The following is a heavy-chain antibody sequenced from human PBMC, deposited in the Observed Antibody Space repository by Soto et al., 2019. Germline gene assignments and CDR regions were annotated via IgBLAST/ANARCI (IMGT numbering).Heavy chain of an antibody. CDR3: ARDPEYYDSSGYPRYYYGMDV. V-gene: IGHV3-30-3*01. Sequence: GGSLRLSCAASGFTFSSYAMHWVRQAPGKGLEWVAVISYDGSNKYYADPVKGRFTISRDNSKNTLYLQMNSLRAEDTAVYYCARDPEYYDSSGYPRYYYGMDVWGQGTTVTVSS. CDR1: GFTFSSYA. J-gene: IGHJ6*02. CDR2: ISYDGSNK. D-gene: IGHD3-22*01.